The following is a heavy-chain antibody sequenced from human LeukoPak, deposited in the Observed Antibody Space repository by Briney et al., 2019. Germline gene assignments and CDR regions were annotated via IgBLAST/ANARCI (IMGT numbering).Heavy chain of an antibody. CDR2: ISGSGGST. Sequence: GGSLRLSCAASGFTFSSYAMSWVRQAPGKGLEWVSAISGSGGSTYYADSVKGRFTISRDNSKSTLYLQMNSLRAEDTAVYYCAKGPATIFGVVTPRYYFDYWGQGTLVTVSS. CDR1: GFTFSSYA. CDR3: AKGPATIFGVVTPRYYFDY. J-gene: IGHJ4*02. V-gene: IGHV3-23*01. D-gene: IGHD3-3*01.